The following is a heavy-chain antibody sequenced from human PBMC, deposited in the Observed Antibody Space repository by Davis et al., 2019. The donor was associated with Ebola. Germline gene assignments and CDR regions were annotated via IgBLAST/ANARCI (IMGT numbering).Heavy chain of an antibody. J-gene: IGHJ1*01. V-gene: IGHV1-18*03. Sequence: AASVKVSCKTSGYTFTDYGITWVRQAPGQGPEWMGWISPYNGKTNYAQKVLDRVTMTTDTSTSTVYMELRGLASDDMAVYYCARVQIKYCSGGSCYQNSPFQHWGQGTLVTVSS. CDR3: ARVQIKYCSGGSCYQNSPFQH. CDR1: GYTFTDYG. D-gene: IGHD2-15*01. CDR2: ISPYNGKT.